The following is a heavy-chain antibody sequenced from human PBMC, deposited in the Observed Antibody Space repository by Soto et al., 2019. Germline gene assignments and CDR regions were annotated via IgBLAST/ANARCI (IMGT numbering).Heavy chain of an antibody. V-gene: IGHV1-58*01. CDR2: IVVGSGNT. CDR1: GFTFTSSA. Sequence: GASVKVSCKASGFTFTSSAVQWVRQARGQRLEWIGWIVVGSGNTNYARKFQERVTITRDMSTSTAYMELSSLRSEDTAVYYCAAVNGITIFGVVNGFDYWGQGTLVTVSS. D-gene: IGHD3-3*01. CDR3: AAVNGITIFGVVNGFDY. J-gene: IGHJ4*02.